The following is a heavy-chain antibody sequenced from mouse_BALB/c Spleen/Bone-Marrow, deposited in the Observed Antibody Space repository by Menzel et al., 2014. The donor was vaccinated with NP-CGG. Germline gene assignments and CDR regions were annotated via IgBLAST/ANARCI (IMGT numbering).Heavy chain of an antibody. CDR1: GFNIKDTY. D-gene: IGHD4-1*01. CDR2: IDPANGNT. CDR3: ARWEYYAMDY. Sequence: VQLQQSGTELVKPGASVKLSCTASGFNIKDTYMHWVKQRPEQGLEWIGRIDPANGNTKYDPKFQGKATITADTSSNTAYLQLSSLTSEDTAVYYCARWEYYAMDYWGQGTSVTVSS. V-gene: IGHV14-3*02. J-gene: IGHJ4*01.